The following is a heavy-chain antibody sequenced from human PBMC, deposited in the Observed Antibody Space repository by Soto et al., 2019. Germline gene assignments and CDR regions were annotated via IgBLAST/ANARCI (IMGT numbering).Heavy chain of an antibody. Sequence: SVKVSCKASGDMFDTYTITWMRQAPGRGLEWVGGIIPRSAKSNYAQKFEGRVTITADESTSTAYMELSSLRSEDTAVYYCARDSYYDSSGYYYNWGQGTLVTVSS. CDR2: IIPRSAKS. J-gene: IGHJ4*02. CDR1: GDMFDTYT. D-gene: IGHD3-22*01. V-gene: IGHV1-69*13. CDR3: ARDSYYDSSGYYYN.